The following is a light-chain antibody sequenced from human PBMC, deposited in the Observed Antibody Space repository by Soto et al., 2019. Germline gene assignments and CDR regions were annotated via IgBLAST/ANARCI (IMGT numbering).Light chain of an antibody. V-gene: IGKV1-5*01. CDR2: DAS. CDR3: QQYSSFPWT. Sequence: DIQMTQSPSTLSASVGDRVTITCRASQTISSWLAWFQQKPGKAPKLLIYDASSLQRGVPSRFIGSGSGTEFTLTISSLQPDDFAPYYCQQYSSFPWTFGQGTKVE. CDR1: QTISSW. J-gene: IGKJ1*01.